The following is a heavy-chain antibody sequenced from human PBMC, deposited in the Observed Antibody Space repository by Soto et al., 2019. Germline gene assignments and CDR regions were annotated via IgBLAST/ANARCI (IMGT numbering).Heavy chain of an antibody. J-gene: IGHJ6*02. Sequence: SVKVSCKASGGTFSSYAISWVRQAPGQGLEWMGGIIPIFGTANYAQKFQGRVTITADESTSTAYMELSSLRSEDTAVYYCARVPNCISTSCYAPRYYYYGMDVWGQGTTVTVSS. CDR3: ARVPNCISTSCYAPRYYYYGMDV. D-gene: IGHD2-2*01. V-gene: IGHV1-69*13. CDR2: IIPIFGTA. CDR1: GGTFSSYA.